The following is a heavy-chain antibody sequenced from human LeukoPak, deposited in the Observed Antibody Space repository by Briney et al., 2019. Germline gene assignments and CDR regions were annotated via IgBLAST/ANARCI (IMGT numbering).Heavy chain of an antibody. Sequence: ASVKVSCKASGYTFTSYDINWVRQATGQGLEWMGWMNPNSGNTGYAQKFQGRVTITRNTSISTAYMELSSLRSEDTAVYYCARALGYCSSTSCQPLPYYYYYYMDVWGKGTTVTVSS. D-gene: IGHD2-2*01. V-gene: IGHV1-8*03. CDR1: GYTFTSYD. CDR2: MNPNSGNT. CDR3: ARALGYCSSTSCQPLPYYYYYYMDV. J-gene: IGHJ6*03.